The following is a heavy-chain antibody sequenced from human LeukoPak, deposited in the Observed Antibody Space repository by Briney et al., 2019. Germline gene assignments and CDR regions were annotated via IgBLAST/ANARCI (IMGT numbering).Heavy chain of an antibody. CDR1: GFSRRTRGMC. V-gene: IGHV2-70*11. Sequence: ASGPTLVNPAQTLTLTCTFFGFSRRTRGMCVSWIRQPPGKALEWLSRIDWDDDKYYSTSLKTRVTISKDHSKDQVVLTMTHMDPVDTATKYCARLVPAAPRYYYYYGDVWGRGTTVTVSS. CDR2: IDWDDDK. CDR3: ARLVPAAPRYYYYYGDV. D-gene: IGHD2-2*01. J-gene: IGHJ6*03.